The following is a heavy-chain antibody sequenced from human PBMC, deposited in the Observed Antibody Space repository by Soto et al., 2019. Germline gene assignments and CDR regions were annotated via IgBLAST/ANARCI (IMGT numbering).Heavy chain of an antibody. D-gene: IGHD3-10*01. Sequence: SGPTLVNPTQTLTLTCTFSGFSLSTSGMCVSWIRQPPGKALEWLALIDWDDDKYYSTSLKTRLTISKDTSKNQVVLTMTNMDPVDTATYYCARTYYGSGSQGLFDPSGQRSLVTVSS. J-gene: IGHJ5*02. CDR2: IDWDDDK. CDR3: ARTYYGSGSQGLFDP. V-gene: IGHV2-70*01. CDR1: GFSLSTSGMC.